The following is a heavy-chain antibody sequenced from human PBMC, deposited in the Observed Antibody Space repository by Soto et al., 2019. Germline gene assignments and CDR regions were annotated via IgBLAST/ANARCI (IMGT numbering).Heavy chain of an antibody. CDR3: ARANYYGSPGGFEY. Sequence: EVQLVESGGGLVQPGGSLRLSCAASGFTFSSYSMNWVRQAPGKGLEWVSYISSSSSTIYYADSVKGRFTISRDNAKNSLFLQMNSLGAEDTAGYYWARANYYGSPGGFEYWGQGNLVTVSS. J-gene: IGHJ4*02. V-gene: IGHV3-48*01. CDR2: ISSSSSTI. D-gene: IGHD3-10*01. CDR1: GFTFSSYS.